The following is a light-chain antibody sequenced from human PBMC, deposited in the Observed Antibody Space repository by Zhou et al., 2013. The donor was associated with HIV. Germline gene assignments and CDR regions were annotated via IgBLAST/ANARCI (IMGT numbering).Light chain of an antibody. Sequence: EIVMTQSPATLSVSPGERATLSCRASQSVSSNLAWYQQKPGQAPRLLIYAASTRATGIPDRFSGSGSGTDFTLTISRLEPEDFAVYFCQQYGISPGTFGRGTKVEIK. CDR2: AAS. CDR3: QQYGISPGT. J-gene: IGKJ1*01. V-gene: IGKV3-20*01. CDR1: QSVSSN.